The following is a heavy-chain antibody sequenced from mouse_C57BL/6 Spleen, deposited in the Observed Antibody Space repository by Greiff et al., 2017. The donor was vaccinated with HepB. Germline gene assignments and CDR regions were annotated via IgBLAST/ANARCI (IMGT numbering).Heavy chain of an antibody. D-gene: IGHD2-5*01. CDR2: INYDGSST. CDR1: GFTFSDYY. CDR3: AREASNYDYFDY. Sequence: EVQRVESEGGLVQPGSSMKLSCTASGFTFSDYYMAWVRQVPEKGLEWVANINYDGSSTYYLDSLKSRFIISRDNAKNILYLQMSSLKSEDTATYYCAREASNYDYFDYWGQGTTLTVSS. J-gene: IGHJ2*01. V-gene: IGHV5-16*01.